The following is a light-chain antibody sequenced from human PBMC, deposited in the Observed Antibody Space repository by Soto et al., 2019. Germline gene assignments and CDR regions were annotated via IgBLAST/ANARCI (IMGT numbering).Light chain of an antibody. V-gene: IGKV3-20*01. CDR2: GAS. CDR3: HHYGTPWT. CDR1: QSVRSTF. Sequence: EIVLTQSPGTLSLSPGERATLSCRASQSVRSTFLAWYQQKPGHAPRLLISGASSRATGIPDRFSGSGSGTDFTLTISRLEPEDFAVYYWHHYGTPWTFGQGTKVEI. J-gene: IGKJ1*01.